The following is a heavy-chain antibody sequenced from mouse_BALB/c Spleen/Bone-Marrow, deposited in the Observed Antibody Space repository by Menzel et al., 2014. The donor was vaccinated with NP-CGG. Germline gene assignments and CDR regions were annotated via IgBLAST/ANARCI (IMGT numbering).Heavy chain of an antibody. Sequence: QVRLQQSGAELVKPGASVKLSCKASGYTFDSYYMYWVKERPGQGLEWIGEINASNGDTNFNEKFKSKATMTVDKSSSTAYTQLSSLTSEDSAVYYCTREGAYWGQGTLVTVSA. CDR3: TREGAY. CDR2: INASNGDT. J-gene: IGHJ3*01. V-gene: IGHV1S81*02. CDR1: GYTFDSYY.